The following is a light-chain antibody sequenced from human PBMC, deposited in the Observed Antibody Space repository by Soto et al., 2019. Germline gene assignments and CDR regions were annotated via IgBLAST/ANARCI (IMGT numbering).Light chain of an antibody. J-gene: IGKJ2*01. CDR2: KTS. Sequence: DIQMTHFPSTLFAPVGGRVTINCRFRQNIVNWLAWYQQKPGKAPNLLIYKTSTLQRGVPSRFSGSASGTEFTLNISSLHPDDFATYHCKQYDSHPMYILGQGTKVDI. CDR3: KQYDSHPMYI. CDR1: QNIVNW. V-gene: IGKV1-5*03.